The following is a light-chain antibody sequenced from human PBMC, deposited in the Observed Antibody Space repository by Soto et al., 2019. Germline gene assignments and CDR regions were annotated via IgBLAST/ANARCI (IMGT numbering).Light chain of an antibody. J-gene: IGLJ1*01. CDR3: CPLTTIHTYV. CDR1: SSDIGHYDY. Sequence: QSVLTQPASVSGSPGQSITISCTGTSSDIGHYDYVSWYQQHPGKAPKLMIYHVTYRPSGVSNRYSGSKSGNSASLTISGLQADDEDEYYCCPLTTIHTYVFGSGTKLPVL. CDR2: HVT. V-gene: IGLV2-14*03.